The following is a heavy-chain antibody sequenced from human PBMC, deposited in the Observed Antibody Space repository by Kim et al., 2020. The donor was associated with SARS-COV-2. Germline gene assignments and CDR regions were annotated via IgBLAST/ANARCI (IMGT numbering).Heavy chain of an antibody. J-gene: IGHJ4*02. D-gene: IGHD3-10*01. Sequence: YADPVKGRLTISRDNAKNSLFLQMNSLRADDTALYYCARTPLGSFDSWGQGTLVTVSS. V-gene: IGHV3-7*04. CDR3: ARTPLGSFDS.